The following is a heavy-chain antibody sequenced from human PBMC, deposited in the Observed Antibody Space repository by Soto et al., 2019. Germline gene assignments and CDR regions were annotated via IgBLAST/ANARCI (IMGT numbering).Heavy chain of an antibody. V-gene: IGHV3-23*01. J-gene: IGHJ4*02. CDR3: AKDRRAGGNSAFYFDF. Sequence: GGSLLLSCAASGFKFSNYAMSWVRPAPGKGLEWVPLISATGGGTYYADSVKGRFTISRDNSHNTLYLQVHSLTAEDTAVYYCAKDRRAGGNSAFYFDFWGQGAQVTVSS. D-gene: IGHD3-16*01. CDR2: ISATGGGT. CDR1: GFKFSNYA.